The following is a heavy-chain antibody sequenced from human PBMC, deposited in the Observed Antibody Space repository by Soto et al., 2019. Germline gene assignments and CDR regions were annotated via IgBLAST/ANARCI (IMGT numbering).Heavy chain of an antibody. CDR1: GYTFTSYY. D-gene: IGHD3-16*02. J-gene: IGHJ4*02. V-gene: IGHV1-46*03. Sequence: ASVKVSCKASGYTFTSYYMHWVRHAPGQGLEWMGIINPSGGSTSYAQKFQGRVTMTRDTSTSTVYMELSSLRSEDTAVYYCAITRTITFGGVIAALDYWGQGTLVTVSS. CDR2: INPSGGST. CDR3: AITRTITFGGVIAALDY.